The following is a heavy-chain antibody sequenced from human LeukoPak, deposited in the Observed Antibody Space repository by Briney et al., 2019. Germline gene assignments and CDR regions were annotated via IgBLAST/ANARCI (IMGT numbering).Heavy chain of an antibody. Sequence: SETLSLTCTVSGGSISNNNYYWAWLRQPPGKGLECIGSIYYSGSPYYNPSLKSRVTISVDTSKNQFSLRLSSVTAAATAVYYCATWRTAKTGFDYWGQGTLVTVSS. CDR2: IYYSGSP. D-gene: IGHD1-1*01. CDR1: GGSISNNNYY. CDR3: ATWRTAKTGFDY. J-gene: IGHJ4*02. V-gene: IGHV4-39*01.